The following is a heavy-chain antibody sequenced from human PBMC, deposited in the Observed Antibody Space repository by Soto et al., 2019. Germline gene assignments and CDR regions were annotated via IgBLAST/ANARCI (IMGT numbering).Heavy chain of an antibody. D-gene: IGHD1-7*01. V-gene: IGHV2-5*02. J-gene: IGHJ6*02. CDR1: GFSLNTNGMG. CDR2: IYWDEDK. Sequence: QITLKESGPTLVRPTQTLTLTCSFSGFSLNTNGMGVGWIRQPPGKALEWPAFIYWDEDKRYSPSLKTRLTVTTDTSKNEVVLTLTNLDPLDTGIYYCAGWNYESGLDVWGQGTTVTVSS. CDR3: AGWNYESGLDV.